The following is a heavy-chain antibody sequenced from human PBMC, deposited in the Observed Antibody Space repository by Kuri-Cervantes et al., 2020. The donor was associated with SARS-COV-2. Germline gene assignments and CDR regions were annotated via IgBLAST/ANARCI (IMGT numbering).Heavy chain of an antibody. J-gene: IGHJ3*01. CDR1: GFIFSGYC. D-gene: IGHD3-10*01. CDR3: AREDSGTNDAFDF. V-gene: IGHV3-7*05. CDR2: IEQDGSEE. Sequence: GESLKISCAASGFIFSGYCMTWVRQAPGKGLEWVANIEQDGSEEYYVDSVKGRFTISRDNAKNSLYLQMNSLRAEDTAVYYCAREDSGTNDAFDFWGQGATVTVSS.